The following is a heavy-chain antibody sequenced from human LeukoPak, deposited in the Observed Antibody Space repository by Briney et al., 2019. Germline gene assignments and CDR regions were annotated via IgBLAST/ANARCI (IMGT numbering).Heavy chain of an antibody. D-gene: IGHD3-10*01. J-gene: IGHJ4*02. CDR2: INHSGST. V-gene: IGHV4-34*01. CDR3: ARHVRLWFGELSYYFDY. Sequence: PSETLSLTCAVYGGSFSGYYWSWIRQPPGKGLEWIGEINHSGSTNYNPSLKSRVTISVDTSKNQFSLKLSSVTAADTAVYYCARHVRLWFGELSYYFDYWGQGTLVTVSS. CDR1: GGSFSGYY.